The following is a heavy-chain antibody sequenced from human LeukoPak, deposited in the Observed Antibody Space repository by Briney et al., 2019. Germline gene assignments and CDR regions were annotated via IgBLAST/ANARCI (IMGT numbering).Heavy chain of an antibody. CDR3: ASGGAGVVAGTWGRDWFDP. CDR1: GYTFTSYG. CDR2: ISAYNGNT. V-gene: IGHV1-18*01. J-gene: IGHJ5*02. Sequence: ASVKVSCKASGYTFTSYGISWVRQPPGQGLEWMGWISAYNGNTNYAQKHQGRVTMTTDTSTSTANMELRSLRSDDTAVYYCASGGAGVVAGTWGRDWFDPWGQGTLVTVSS. D-gene: IGHD6-19*01.